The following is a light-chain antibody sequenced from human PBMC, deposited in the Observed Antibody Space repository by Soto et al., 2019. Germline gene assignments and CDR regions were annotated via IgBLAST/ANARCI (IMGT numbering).Light chain of an antibody. CDR3: QQSYSTRLT. Sequence: DIQMTQSPFSLSASVGDRVTISCRPSQNIKNYLNWYQQRPGKAPKLLIFAASTLQSGVPSRFSGSGSGTDFTLTISSLHPEDFATYYCQQSYSTRLTFGGGTKVAI. V-gene: IGKV1-39*01. CDR2: AAS. J-gene: IGKJ4*01. CDR1: QNIKNY.